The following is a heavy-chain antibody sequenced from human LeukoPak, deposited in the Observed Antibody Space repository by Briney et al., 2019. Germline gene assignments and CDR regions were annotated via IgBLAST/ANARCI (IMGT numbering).Heavy chain of an antibody. CDR1: GFTFSSDV. CDR3: AKSLGFGLRYFDWSVDY. J-gene: IGHJ4*02. Sequence: GGSLILSCSASGFTFSSDVMHWGRQAPGKGLEWVACIRYDGSNKYYADSVKGRFTISRDNSKNTLYLQMNSLRAEDTAVYYCAKSLGFGLRYFDWSVDYWGQGTLVTVSS. D-gene: IGHD3-9*01. V-gene: IGHV3-30*02. CDR2: IRYDGSNK.